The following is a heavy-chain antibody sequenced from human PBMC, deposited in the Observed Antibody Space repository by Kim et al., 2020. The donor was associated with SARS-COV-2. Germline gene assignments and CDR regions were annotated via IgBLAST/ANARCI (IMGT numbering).Heavy chain of an antibody. CDR2: ISYDGSNK. J-gene: IGHJ6*02. CDR3: AREVPYGMDV. V-gene: IGHV3-30*04. CDR1: GFTFSSYA. Sequence: GGSLRLSCAASGFTFSSYAMHWVRQAPGKGLEWVAVISYDGSNKYYADSVKGRFTISRDNSKNTLYLQMNSLRAEDTAVYYCAREVPYGMDVWGQGTTVT.